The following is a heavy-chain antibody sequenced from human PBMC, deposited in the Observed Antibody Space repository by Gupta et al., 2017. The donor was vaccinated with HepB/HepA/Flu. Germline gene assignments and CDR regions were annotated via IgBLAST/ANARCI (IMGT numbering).Heavy chain of an antibody. Sequence: QVQLVQSGAEVRKPGASVKVSCKPSGYSFTTYDITWVRQATGQGLEWMGWVSPFSGNTNYAQNFQGRVTMTRNTSIGTAYMELSSLRYDDTAVYYCVVGCRLPDARGKFAFDMWGQGTKVTVSS. CDR1: GYSFTTYD. V-gene: IGHV1-8*01. D-gene: IGHD2-2*01. J-gene: IGHJ3*02. CDR2: VSPFSGNT. CDR3: VVGCRLPDARGKFAFDM.